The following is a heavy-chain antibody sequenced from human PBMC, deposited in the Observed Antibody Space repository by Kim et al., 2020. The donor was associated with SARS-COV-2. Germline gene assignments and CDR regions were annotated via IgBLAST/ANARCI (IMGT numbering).Heavy chain of an antibody. J-gene: IGHJ6*02. V-gene: IGHV5-51*01. CDR2: IYPGDSDT. Sequence: GESLKISCKASGYIFTNYWIGWVRQMPGKGLEWMGIIYPGDSDTTYSPSFQGQVTISADKSISTAYLQWSSLKASDTAMYYCARRAATTLGDGGFEQSYGVDVWGQGTSVTVSS. D-gene: IGHD1-1*01. CDR3: ARRAATTLGDGGFEQSYGVDV. CDR1: GYIFTNYW.